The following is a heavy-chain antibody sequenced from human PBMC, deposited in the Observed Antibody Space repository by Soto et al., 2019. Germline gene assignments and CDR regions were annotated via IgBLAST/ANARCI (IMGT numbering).Heavy chain of an antibody. CDR2: IYYSGST. V-gene: IGHV4-39*07. Sequence: SETLSLTCTVSGGSISSSSYYWGWIRQPPGKGLEWIGSIYYSGSTYYNPSLKSRVTISVDTSKNQFSLKLSSLRSEDTAVYYCAREPPEFADYYGSGSHTNWFDPWGQGTLVTVSS. CDR1: GGSISSSSYY. J-gene: IGHJ5*02. CDR3: AREPPEFADYYGSGSHTNWFDP. D-gene: IGHD3-10*01.